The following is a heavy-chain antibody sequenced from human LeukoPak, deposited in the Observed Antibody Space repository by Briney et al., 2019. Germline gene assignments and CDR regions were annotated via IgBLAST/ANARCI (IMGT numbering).Heavy chain of an antibody. CDR2: IYCSGST. D-gene: IGHD6-13*01. J-gene: IGHJ4*02. CDR3: ATRIAAAGTGFDY. V-gene: IGHV4-39*01. CDR1: GGSISSSSYY. Sequence: SETLSLTCTVSGGSISSSSYYWGWIRQPPGKGLEWIGSIYCSGSTYYNPSLKSRVTISVDTSKNQFSLKLSSVTAADTAVYYCATRIAAAGTGFDYWGQGTLVTVSS.